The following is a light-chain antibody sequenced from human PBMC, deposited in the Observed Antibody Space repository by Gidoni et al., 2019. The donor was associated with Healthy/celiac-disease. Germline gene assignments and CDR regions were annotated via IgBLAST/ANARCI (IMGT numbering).Light chain of an antibody. CDR1: QSISSY. CDR3: QPSYRTPRT. Sequence: DIQMTQSPSSLSASVGDRVTITCRASQSISSYLNWYQQKPGKAPKLLIYAASSLQSGVPSRFSGSGSGTDFTLTISRLQPEDFATYYCQPSYRTPRTFGQGTQVEIK. CDR2: AAS. V-gene: IGKV1-39*01. J-gene: IGKJ1*01.